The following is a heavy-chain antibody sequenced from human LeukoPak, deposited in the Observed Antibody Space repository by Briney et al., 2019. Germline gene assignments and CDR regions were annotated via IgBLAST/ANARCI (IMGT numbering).Heavy chain of an antibody. CDR2: ISSSSSYI. J-gene: IGHJ4*02. V-gene: IGHV3-21*01. D-gene: IGHD2-2*01. CDR3: ARDAWDCSSTSCSKVLDY. CDR1: GFTFSSYS. Sequence: GRSLRLSCAASGFTFSSYSMNWVRQAPGKGLEWVSSISSSSSYIYYADSVKGRFTISRDNAKNSLYLQMNSLRAEDTAVYYCARDAWDCSSTSCSKVLDYWGQGTLVTVSS.